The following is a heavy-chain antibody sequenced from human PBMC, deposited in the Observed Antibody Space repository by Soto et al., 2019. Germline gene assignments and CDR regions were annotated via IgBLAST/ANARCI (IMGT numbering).Heavy chain of an antibody. Sequence: SETLSLTCAVSGGSIDSGAFSLSWIRQPPGKGLEWIGYVTHSGTAYSIPSLNGRLTLSVDSSQTQFSLKLTSVTTADSAFYYCARIHWAQSSLDYWGRGILVTVSS. D-gene: IGHD6-19*01. CDR2: VTHSGTA. J-gene: IGHJ4*02. CDR1: GGSIDSGAFS. CDR3: ARIHWAQSSLDY. V-gene: IGHV4-30-2*01.